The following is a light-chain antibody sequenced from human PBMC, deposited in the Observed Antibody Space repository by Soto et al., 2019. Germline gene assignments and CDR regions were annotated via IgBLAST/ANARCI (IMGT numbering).Light chain of an antibody. J-gene: IGLJ2*01. Sequence: SALTQPTSVSGSPGQSITMSCTAASSDIGGYNYVSWYQHHPGEAPKLLIYDVTHRPSGVSNRFSASTSGNTASLTISGLQAEDEADYYCSSYTSRNTVVFGGGTKLTVL. CDR3: SSYTSRNTVV. V-gene: IGLV2-14*01. CDR2: DVT. CDR1: SSDIGGYNY.